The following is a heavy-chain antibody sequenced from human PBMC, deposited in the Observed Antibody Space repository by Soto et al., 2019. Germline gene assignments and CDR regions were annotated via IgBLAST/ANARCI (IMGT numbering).Heavy chain of an antibody. J-gene: IGHJ6*02. Sequence: QVQLVESGGGVVQPAGSLRLSCAASGFTFSSYGMHWVRQAPGKGLQWVALVWYDGSNQYYADSVKGRFTISRDNSKNTLHLQLNSLGAEDTAVYFCARDRQFWGGSYVVFAYKYGMDVWGQGTTVTVSS. CDR2: VWYDGSNQ. V-gene: IGHV3-33*01. CDR3: ARDRQFWGGSYVVFAYKYGMDV. CDR1: GFTFSSYG. D-gene: IGHD3-3*01.